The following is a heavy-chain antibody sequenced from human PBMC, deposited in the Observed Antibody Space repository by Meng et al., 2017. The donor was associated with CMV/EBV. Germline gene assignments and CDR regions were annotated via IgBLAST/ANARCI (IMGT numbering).Heavy chain of an antibody. CDR3: ARGPLYNYGWSSNIFDFQH. Sequence: ASVKVSCKTSGYAFTAYYMHWVRQAPGQGLEWMGWINPNSGGTNYAQKFQGRVTMTRDTSISTAYTELNRLRSDDTAVYYCARGPLYNYGWSSNIFDFQHWGQGTLVTVSS. CDR2: INPNSGGT. D-gene: IGHD5-18*01. J-gene: IGHJ1*01. CDR1: GYAFTAYY. V-gene: IGHV1-2*02.